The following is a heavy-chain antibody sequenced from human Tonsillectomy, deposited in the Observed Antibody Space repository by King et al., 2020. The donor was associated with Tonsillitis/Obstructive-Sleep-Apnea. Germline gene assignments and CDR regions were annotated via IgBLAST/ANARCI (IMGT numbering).Heavy chain of an antibody. CDR3: ARPPLRYCSGGSCYPYYFDY. D-gene: IGHD2-15*01. Sequence: VQLVESGGGVVQPGRSLRLSCAASGFTFSSYAMHWVRQAPGKGLEWVAVISYDGSNKYYADSVKGRFTISRDNSKNTLYLQMNSLRAEDTAVYYCARPPLRYCSGGSCYPYYFDYWGQGTLVTVSS. V-gene: IGHV3-30*01. CDR2: ISYDGSNK. J-gene: IGHJ4*02. CDR1: GFTFSSYA.